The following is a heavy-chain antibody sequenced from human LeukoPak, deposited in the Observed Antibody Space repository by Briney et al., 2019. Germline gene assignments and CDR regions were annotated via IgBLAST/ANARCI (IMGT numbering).Heavy chain of an antibody. V-gene: IGHV4-39*07. CDR1: GASISSTTYY. CDR2: IYYSGSA. J-gene: IGHJ5*02. Sequence: PSETLSLTCTVSGASISSTTYYWGWIRQPPRKGLEWIASIYYSGSAYYNPSLKSRVTISVDKSKNQFSLKLSSVTAADTAVYYCARQAAAGPNWFDPWGQGTLVTVSS. D-gene: IGHD6-13*01. CDR3: ARQAAAGPNWFDP.